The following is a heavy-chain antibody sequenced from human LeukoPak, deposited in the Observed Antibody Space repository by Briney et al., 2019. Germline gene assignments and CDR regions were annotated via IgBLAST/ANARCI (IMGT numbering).Heavy chain of an antibody. D-gene: IGHD3-22*01. CDR2: IWYDGSNK. Sequence: PGGSLRLSCAASGFTFSSYGMHWVRQALGKGLEWVAVIWYDGSNKYYADSVKGRFTISRDNSKNTLYLQMNSLRAEDTAVYYCARESGYYDSSGYYYGYFDYWGQGTLVTVSS. J-gene: IGHJ4*02. V-gene: IGHV3-33*01. CDR1: GFTFSSYG. CDR3: ARESGYYDSSGYYYGYFDY.